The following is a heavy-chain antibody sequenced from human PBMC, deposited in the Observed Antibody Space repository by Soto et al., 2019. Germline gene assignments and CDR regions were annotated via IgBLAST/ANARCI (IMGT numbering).Heavy chain of an antibody. D-gene: IGHD1-26*01. CDR2: IKSKIDGGTT. J-gene: IGHJ4*02. CDR3: TTTGYYKAESAPVFDY. CDR1: DFTFIKTW. Sequence: EVHLVESGGGLVRLGGSLRLSFAPPDFTFIKTWLSWVRQPPGRGPEWFGRIKSKIDGGTTDYAAPVKGRFTISRDDSENMLYLQMNSLKTEDTAVYYCTTTGYYKAESAPVFDYWGQGTLVFVSS. V-gene: IGHV3-15*01.